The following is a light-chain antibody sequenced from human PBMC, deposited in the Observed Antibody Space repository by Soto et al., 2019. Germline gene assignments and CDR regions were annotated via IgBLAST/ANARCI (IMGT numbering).Light chain of an antibody. CDR1: QSVSSSY. V-gene: IGKV3-20*01. J-gene: IGKJ1*01. CDR2: GAS. Sequence: EIVLTQSPGTLSLSPGERATLSCRASQSVSSSYLAWYQQKPGQAPRLLIYGASSRATGIPDRFSGSGSGTDFTLTISRLEPEDFAVYHCQQYNNWPGWTFGQGTKV. CDR3: QQYNNWPGWT.